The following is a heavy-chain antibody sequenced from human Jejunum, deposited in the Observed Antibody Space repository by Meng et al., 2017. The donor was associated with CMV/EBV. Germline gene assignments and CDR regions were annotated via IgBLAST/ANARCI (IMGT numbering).Heavy chain of an antibody. CDR3: VTGELFFDY. J-gene: IGHJ4*02. V-gene: IGHV3-74*01. CDR1: GLRFNNYW. CDR2: INKDGSTT. D-gene: IGHD3-10*01. Sequence: RLAGAASGLRFNNYWMHWVRQVPGKGLVWVSRINKDGSTTVYADYVKGRFTISRDNAKNTLSLQISSLRAEDTAVYYCVTGELFFDYWGQGTLVTVSS.